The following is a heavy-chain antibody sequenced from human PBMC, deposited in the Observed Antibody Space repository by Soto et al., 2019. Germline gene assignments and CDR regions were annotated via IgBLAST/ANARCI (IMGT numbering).Heavy chain of an antibody. CDR3: ARDPEPNIVVVVAATPIYGMAV. Sequence: SVKVSCKASGGTFSSYAISWVRQAPGQGLEWMGGIIPIFGTANYAQKFQGRVTITADESTSTAYMELSSLRSEDTAVYYCARDPEPNIVVVVAATPIYGMAVWGQGTTVTVSS. J-gene: IGHJ6*02. CDR2: IIPIFGTA. D-gene: IGHD2-15*01. V-gene: IGHV1-69*13. CDR1: GGTFSSYA.